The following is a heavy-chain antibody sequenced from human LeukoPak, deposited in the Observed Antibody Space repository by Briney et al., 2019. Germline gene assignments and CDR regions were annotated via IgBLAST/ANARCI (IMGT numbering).Heavy chain of an antibody. J-gene: IGHJ3*01. CDR2: IFPFSVTA. D-gene: IGHD3-22*01. V-gene: IGHV1-69*13. CDR3: ARVANYHDSTGHYLPN. CDR1: GYTLTSYG. Sequence: SVKVSCRASGYTLTSYGISWVRQAPGQGLEWMGGIFPFSVTANHAQKFQGRVTFTADESTSTAYMELSSLRSEDTAIYYCARVANYHDSTGHYLPNWGQGTMVTVSS.